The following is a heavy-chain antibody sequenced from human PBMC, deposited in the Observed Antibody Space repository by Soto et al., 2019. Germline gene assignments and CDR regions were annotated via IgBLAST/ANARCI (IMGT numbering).Heavy chain of an antibody. Sequence: QVQLVQSGAEVKKPGSSVKVSCKASGGTFSSYAISWVRQAPGQGLEWMGGIIPIFGTANYAQKFQGRVTSTADESTSTAYMELSSLRSEDTAVYYCASNADIVATITWDFYGMDVWGQGTTVTVSS. CDR2: IIPIFGTA. CDR3: ASNADIVATITWDFYGMDV. CDR1: GGTFSSYA. D-gene: IGHD5-12*01. V-gene: IGHV1-69*12. J-gene: IGHJ6*02.